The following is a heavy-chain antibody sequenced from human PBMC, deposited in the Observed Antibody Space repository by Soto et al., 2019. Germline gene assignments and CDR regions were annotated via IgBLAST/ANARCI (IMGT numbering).Heavy chain of an antibody. V-gene: IGHV1-3*01. D-gene: IGHD6-19*01. CDR2: INGGNGNT. CDR3: ARSSSGWYQYNWFNP. Sequence: RLEWMGWINGGNGNTKYSQKFQGRVTITRDTSASTAYMELSSLRSEDTAVYYCARSSSGWYQYNWFNPWGQGTLVTVSS. J-gene: IGHJ5*02.